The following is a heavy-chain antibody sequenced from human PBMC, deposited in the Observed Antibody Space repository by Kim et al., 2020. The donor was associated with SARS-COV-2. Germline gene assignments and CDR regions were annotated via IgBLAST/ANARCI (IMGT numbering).Heavy chain of an antibody. D-gene: IGHD3-9*01. CDR3: ATSSRYFDWVFTTGSFDI. V-gene: IGHV3-7*01. CDR1: GFTFSNFW. CDR2: IKEDGSKE. J-gene: IGHJ3*02. Sequence: GGSLRLSCVGSGFTFSNFWMNWVRQAPGKGLEWVANIKEDGSKEYYAGSVKGRFTISRDNAKNSLFLQMNSLSVEDTAVYYCATSSRYFDWVFTTGSFDIWGQGTTVTVSS.